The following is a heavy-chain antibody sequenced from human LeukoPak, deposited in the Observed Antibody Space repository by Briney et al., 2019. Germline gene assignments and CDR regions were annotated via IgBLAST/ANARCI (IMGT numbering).Heavy chain of an antibody. Sequence: GGSLRLSCAASGFTFSTYWVHWVRQAPGKGLVWVSRINGDGGSRNYADSVKGRFTISRDNAKNTLYLQMSSLRVEDTAVYYCASASSYRTAAGGDYWGQGTLVTVST. J-gene: IGHJ4*02. CDR2: INGDGGSR. D-gene: IGHD6-13*01. V-gene: IGHV3-74*01. CDR3: ASASSYRTAAGGDY. CDR1: GFTFSTYW.